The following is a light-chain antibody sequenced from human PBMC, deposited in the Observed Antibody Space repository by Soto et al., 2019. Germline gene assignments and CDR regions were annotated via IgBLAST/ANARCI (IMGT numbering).Light chain of an antibody. Sequence: IQMTKSPSSLSASVGDRVTITCRASQGISNELGWYQQRPGKAPKVLIYGASNLQSGVPSRFSGSASGTDFTLTISSLQPEDFATYYCLQDYTYPWTFGQGTKVDI. CDR2: GAS. CDR1: QGISNE. J-gene: IGKJ1*01. CDR3: LQDYTYPWT. V-gene: IGKV1-6*01.